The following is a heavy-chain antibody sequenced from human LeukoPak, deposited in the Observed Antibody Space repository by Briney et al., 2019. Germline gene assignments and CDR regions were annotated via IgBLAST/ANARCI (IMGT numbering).Heavy chain of an antibody. CDR1: GFTFSSYS. Sequence: GGSLRLSCAASGFTFSSYSMNWVRQAPGKGLEWVSSISSSSSYIYYADSVKGRFTISRDNAKNSLYLQMNSLRAEDTAVYHCARDFDYYDSSGYSDFDYWGQGTLVTVSS. D-gene: IGHD3-22*01. J-gene: IGHJ4*02. V-gene: IGHV3-21*01. CDR2: ISSSSSYI. CDR3: ARDFDYYDSSGYSDFDY.